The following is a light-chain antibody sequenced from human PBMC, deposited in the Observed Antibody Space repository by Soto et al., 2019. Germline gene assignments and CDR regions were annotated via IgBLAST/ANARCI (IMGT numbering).Light chain of an antibody. CDR2: AAS. Sequence: IQLTQSPSSLSASVGDRVTITCRASQGIGSYLACYQQKPGEAPKLLIFAASTLQSGVPSRFSGSGSGTDFTLTISSLQAEDFATYYCQQLSTYPSTFGGGTKVEIK. CDR3: QQLSTYPST. J-gene: IGKJ4*01. CDR1: QGIGSY. V-gene: IGKV1-9*01.